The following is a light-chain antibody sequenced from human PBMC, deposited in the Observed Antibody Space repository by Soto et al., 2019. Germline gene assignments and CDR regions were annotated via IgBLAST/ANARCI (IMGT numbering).Light chain of an antibody. Sequence: QSALTQPASVSGSPGQSITISCTGTSSDVGGYNYVSWYQQHPGKAPKVIIYSNYQRPSGVPDRFSGSKSGTSASLAISGLQSEDEADYYCAAWDDRLSDLLFGGGTKLTVL. J-gene: IGLJ2*01. CDR3: AAWDDRLSDLL. CDR1: SSDVGGYNY. V-gene: IGLV2-14*03. CDR2: SNY.